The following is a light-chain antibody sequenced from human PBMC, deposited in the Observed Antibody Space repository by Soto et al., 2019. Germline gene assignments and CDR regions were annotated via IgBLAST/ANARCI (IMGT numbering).Light chain of an antibody. J-gene: IGKJ4*01. CDR3: QQTYSVPQA. CDR1: QSIRSY. Sequence: DFQMTQSPSSLSASVGDRVTITCRASQSIRSYLNWYQQKPGNAPNLLISAASSLQSGVPSRFSGSGSGTDFTLTISNLQPEDFATYYCQQTYSVPQAFGGGTKVEIK. V-gene: IGKV1-39*01. CDR2: AAS.